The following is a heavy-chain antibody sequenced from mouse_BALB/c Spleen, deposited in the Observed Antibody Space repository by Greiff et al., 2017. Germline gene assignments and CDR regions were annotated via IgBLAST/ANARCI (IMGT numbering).Heavy chain of an antibody. CDR2: INPYNGAT. CDR3: ASGSYDYDWFAY. Sequence: EVKLQESGPELVKPGASVKISCKASGYSFTGYYMHWVKQSHVKSLEWIGRINPYNGATSYNQNFKDKASLTVDKSSSTAYMELHSLTSEDSAVYYCASGSYDYDWFAYWGQGTLVTVSA. D-gene: IGHD2-4*01. V-gene: IGHV1-31*01. CDR1: GYSFTGYY. J-gene: IGHJ3*01.